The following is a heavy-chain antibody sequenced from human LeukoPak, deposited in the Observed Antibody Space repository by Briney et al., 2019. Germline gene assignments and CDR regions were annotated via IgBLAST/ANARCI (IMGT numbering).Heavy chain of an antibody. Sequence: PGGTLRLSCAASGFTSSSYGMSWVRQAPGKGLEWVSAISGSGGSTYYADSVKGRFAISRDNSKNTLYLQMNSLRAEDTAVYYCAKSLGYCSSTSCYGNDYWGQGTLVTVSS. CDR3: AKSLGYCSSTSCYGNDY. V-gene: IGHV3-23*01. CDR1: GFTSSSYG. D-gene: IGHD2-2*01. CDR2: ISGSGGST. J-gene: IGHJ4*02.